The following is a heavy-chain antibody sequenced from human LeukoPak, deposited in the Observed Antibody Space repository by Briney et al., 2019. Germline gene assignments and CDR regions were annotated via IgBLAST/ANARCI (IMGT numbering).Heavy chain of an antibody. V-gene: IGHV4-34*01. Sequence: SETLSLTCAVYGGSFSGYYWSWIRQPPGQGLEWMGKINPSVGTNYNPSLKRRVAISVDTSKNQFALTLSSVAAAGTAVYYCARRSRGYCSGGSCYPTYNWFDPWGQGTLVTVSS. CDR2: INPSVGT. J-gene: IGHJ5*02. CDR3: ARRSRGYCSGGSCYPTYNWFDP. CDR1: GGSFSGYY. D-gene: IGHD2-15*01.